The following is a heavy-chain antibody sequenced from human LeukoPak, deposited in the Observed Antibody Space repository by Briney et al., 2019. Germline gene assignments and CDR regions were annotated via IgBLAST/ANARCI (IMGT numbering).Heavy chain of an antibody. J-gene: IGHJ5*02. V-gene: IGHV2-5*01. D-gene: IGHD3-10*01. CDR1: GFSLSTSGVG. CDR3: AHRGEQRGIYGSGSYYPT. Sequence: SGPTLVKPTQTLTLTCTFSGFSLSTSGVGVGWIRQPPGKALEWLALIYWNDVQRYTPSLNSTLTITNDTSKNQVVLTMTNMDPVDTATYYCAHRGEQRGIYGSGSYYPTWGQGTLVTVSS. CDR2: IYWNDVQ.